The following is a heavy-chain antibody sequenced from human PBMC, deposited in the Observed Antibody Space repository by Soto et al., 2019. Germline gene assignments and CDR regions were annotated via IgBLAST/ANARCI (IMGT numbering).Heavy chain of an antibody. Sequence: SETLSLTCTVSGGSISSYYWSWIRQPPGKGLEWIGYIYYSGSTNYNPSLRSRVTISVDTSKNQFSLKLSSVIAADTAVYYCARGLRGYTGSGIHDWFDPWGQGTLVTVSS. CDR1: GGSISSYY. D-gene: IGHD3-10*01. CDR2: IYYSGST. V-gene: IGHV4-59*01. J-gene: IGHJ5*02. CDR3: ARGLRGYTGSGIHDWFDP.